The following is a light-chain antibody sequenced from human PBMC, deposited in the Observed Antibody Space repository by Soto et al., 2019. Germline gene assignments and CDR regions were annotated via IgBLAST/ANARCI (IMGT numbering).Light chain of an antibody. J-gene: IGKJ5*01. CDR1: QPVNNN. CDR3: HQRYK. Sequence: IMMTHSPATLSVSPGDRVTLSCRSSQPVNNNLAWYQRKPGQAPRLLIYGASTRATGISARFSGGGSGTEFSLSISSLEPEDFGVYFCHQRYKFGLGTRLEIK. V-gene: IGKV3-15*01. CDR2: GAS.